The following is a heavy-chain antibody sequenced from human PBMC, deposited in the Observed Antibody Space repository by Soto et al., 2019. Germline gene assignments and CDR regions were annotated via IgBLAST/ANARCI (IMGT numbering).Heavy chain of an antibody. CDR2: INDSGDI. CDR3: ARGLILWFGELSRRGGYYYYLDV. D-gene: IGHD3-10*01. Sequence: QAQLQQWGAGLLKPSETLSLTCAVYGGSFSGYQWSWIRQTPGKGLEWIGGINDSGDINYNPSLTSRVTILVDSPKKQISLRLSSVTAADTAVYYCARGLILWFGELSRRGGYYYYLDVWGKGTTVTVSS. V-gene: IGHV4-34*01. CDR1: GGSFSGYQ. J-gene: IGHJ6*03.